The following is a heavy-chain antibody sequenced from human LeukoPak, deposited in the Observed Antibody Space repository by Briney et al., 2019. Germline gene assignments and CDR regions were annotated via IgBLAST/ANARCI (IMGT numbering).Heavy chain of an antibody. CDR1: GGSISSSSYY. Sequence: SETLSLTCTVSGGSISSSSYYWGWIRQPPGKGLEWIGSIYYSGSTYYNPSLKSRVTISVDTSKNQFSPKLSSVTAADTAVYYCARQSTIFGVVITPDDAFDIWGQGTMVTVSS. CDR2: IYYSGST. D-gene: IGHD3-3*01. J-gene: IGHJ3*02. CDR3: ARQSTIFGVVITPDDAFDI. V-gene: IGHV4-39*01.